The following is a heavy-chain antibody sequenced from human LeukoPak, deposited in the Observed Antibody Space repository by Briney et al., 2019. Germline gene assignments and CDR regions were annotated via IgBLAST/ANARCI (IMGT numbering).Heavy chain of an antibody. CDR3: ARGPLGSSWYEY. D-gene: IGHD6-13*01. CDR2: IYYSAST. V-gene: IGHV4-59*01. Sequence: SETLSLTCAVYGGXFSGYYCSWIRQPPGKGLEWVGYIYYSASTNYNPSLKSRVTISVVTSKNQVSLKLSSVTAADTAVYYCARGPLGSSWYEYWGQGTLVIVSS. J-gene: IGHJ4*02. CDR1: GGXFSGYY.